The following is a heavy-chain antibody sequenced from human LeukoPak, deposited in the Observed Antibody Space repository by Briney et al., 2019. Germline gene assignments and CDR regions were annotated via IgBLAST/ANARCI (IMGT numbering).Heavy chain of an antibody. CDR1: GFTFSGSA. D-gene: IGHD3-22*01. V-gene: IGHV3-73*01. Sequence: PGGSLRLSCAASGFTFSGSAMQWVSQASGKGREWGGRIRSKANSYATAYAASVKGRFTISRDDSTNTAYLTMNSLKTEDTAVYYCTRHFDSSGYYYVGFDYWGQGTLVTVSS. J-gene: IGHJ4*02. CDR3: TRHFDSSGYYYVGFDY. CDR2: IRSKANSYAT.